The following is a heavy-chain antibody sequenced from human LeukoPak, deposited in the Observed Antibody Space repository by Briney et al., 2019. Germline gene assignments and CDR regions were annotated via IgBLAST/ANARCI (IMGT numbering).Heavy chain of an antibody. CDR1: GFTFSSYA. V-gene: IGHV3-23*01. Sequence: GGSLRLSCAASGFTFSSYAMSWVRRAPGKGLEWVSAISGSGGSTYYADSVKGRFTISRDNSKNTLYLQMNSLRAEDTAVYYCAKRMRVYSPTRQPNDYWGQGTLVTVSS. CDR3: AKRMRVYSPTRQPNDY. D-gene: IGHD5-18*01. CDR2: ISGSGGST. J-gene: IGHJ4*02.